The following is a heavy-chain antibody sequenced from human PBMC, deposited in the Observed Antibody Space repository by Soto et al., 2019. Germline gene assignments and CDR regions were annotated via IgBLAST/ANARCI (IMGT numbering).Heavy chain of an antibody. CDR3: ARQSHELAAGCDY. V-gene: IGHV4-59*08. CDR1: GGSISSYY. J-gene: IGHJ4*02. D-gene: IGHD6-13*01. Sequence: SETLSLTCTVSGGSISSYYWSWIRQPPGKGLEWIGYIYYSGTTNYNPSLNSRVTISVDTSKNQFSLTLSSVTAADTAVYYCARQSHELAAGCDYWGQGTLVTVS. CDR2: IYYSGTT.